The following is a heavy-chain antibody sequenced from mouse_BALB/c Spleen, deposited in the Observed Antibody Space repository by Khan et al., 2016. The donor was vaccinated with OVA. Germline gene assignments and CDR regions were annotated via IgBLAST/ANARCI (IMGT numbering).Heavy chain of an antibody. CDR2: IIYTGYT. Sequence: EVQLQESGPSLVKPSQTLSLTCSVTGYSITTCYWNWIRQFPGNKLEYMGYIIYTGYTYYNPSLISRISITRHTSTNKSYLQLNSVTDEDTATYSCARSTYRYAFGYWGQGTLVTVSA. V-gene: IGHV3-8*02. CDR3: ARSTYRYAFGY. D-gene: IGHD2-14*01. J-gene: IGHJ3*02. CDR1: GYSITTCY.